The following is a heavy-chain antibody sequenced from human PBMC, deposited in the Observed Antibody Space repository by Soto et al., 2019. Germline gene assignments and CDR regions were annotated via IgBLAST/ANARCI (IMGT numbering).Heavy chain of an antibody. D-gene: IGHD1-1*01. CDR1: GFTFSSYA. V-gene: IGHV3-30-3*01. CDR2: ISYDGSNK. CDR3: ARDSGWNEQSGMDV. J-gene: IGHJ6*02. Sequence: GGSLRLSCAASGFTFSSYAMHWVRQAPGKGLEWVAVISYDGSNKYYADSVKGRFTISRDNSKNTLYLQMNSLRVEDTAVYYCARDSGWNEQSGMDVWGQGTTVTVSS.